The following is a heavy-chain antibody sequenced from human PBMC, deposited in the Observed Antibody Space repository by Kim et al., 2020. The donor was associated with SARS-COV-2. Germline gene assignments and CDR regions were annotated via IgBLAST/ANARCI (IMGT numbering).Heavy chain of an antibody. CDR3: ARVHSWMDGAAFDS. Sequence: SETLSLTCTVSGGSISSYYWSWIRQPPGKGLEWIGYIYYSGSTNYNPSLKSRVTISVDTSKNQFSLKLSSVTVADTAAYYFARVHSWMDGAAFDSWGQGT. CDR2: IYYSGST. CDR1: GGSISSYY. D-gene: IGHD1-20*01. J-gene: IGHJ3*02. V-gene: IGHV4-59*01.